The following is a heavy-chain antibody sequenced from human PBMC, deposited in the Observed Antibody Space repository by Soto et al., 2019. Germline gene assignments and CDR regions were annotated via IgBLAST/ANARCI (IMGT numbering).Heavy chain of an antibody. V-gene: IGHV4-59*01. CDR3: ARDRGRDPYYYYGMDV. CDR2: IYYSGST. D-gene: IGHD3-10*01. CDR1: GGSISSYY. J-gene: IGHJ6*02. Sequence: SETLSLTCTVSGGSISSYYWSWIRQPPGKGLEWIGYIYYSGSTNYNPSLKSRVTISVDTSKNQFSLKLSSVTAADTAVYYCARDRGRDPYYYYGMDVWGQGTTVTVSS.